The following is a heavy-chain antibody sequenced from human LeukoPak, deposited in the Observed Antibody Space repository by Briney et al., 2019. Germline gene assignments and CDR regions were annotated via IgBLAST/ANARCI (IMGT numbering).Heavy chain of an antibody. J-gene: IGHJ4*02. CDR3: AGRYCSSTNCYAFDY. CDR2: MSADSATT. Sequence: PGGSLRLPCAASGFNFGSYSMTWVRQAPGKGLEWVSVMSADSATTFYADSVKGRFTISRDNANNSLFLQMKSLRAEDTAVYFCAGRYCSSTNCYAFDYCGQGTLVTVSS. V-gene: IGHV3-23*01. D-gene: IGHD2-2*01. CDR1: GFNFGSYS.